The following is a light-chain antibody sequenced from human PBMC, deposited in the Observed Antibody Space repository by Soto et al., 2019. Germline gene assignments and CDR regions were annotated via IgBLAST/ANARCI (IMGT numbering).Light chain of an antibody. V-gene: IGLV7-46*01. CDR3: LVVHNGGRGV. J-gene: IGLJ1*01. CDR2: DTH. CDR1: TGVVTSGHF. Sequence: QAVVTQEPSLTVSPGGTVILTCGSSTGVVTSGHFPYWFQQKPGQAPRTLIYDTHNKHSWTPARFSGFLLGGKAALTLSDAQPEDEAEYYCLVVHNGGRGVFGPGTKLTVL.